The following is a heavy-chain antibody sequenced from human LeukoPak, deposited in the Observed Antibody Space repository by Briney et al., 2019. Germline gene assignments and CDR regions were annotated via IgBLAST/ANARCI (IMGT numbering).Heavy chain of an antibody. CDR2: IYYSGST. CDR3: ARGRSWYPHWYFDL. D-gene: IGHD6-13*01. J-gene: IGHJ2*01. CDR1: GGSISSYY. Sequence: SETLSLTCTASGGSISSYYWSWIRQPPGKGLEWIGYIYYSGSTNYNPSLKSRVTISVDTSKNQFSLKLSSVTAADTAVYYCARGRSWYPHWYFDLWGRGTLVTVSS. V-gene: IGHV4-59*01.